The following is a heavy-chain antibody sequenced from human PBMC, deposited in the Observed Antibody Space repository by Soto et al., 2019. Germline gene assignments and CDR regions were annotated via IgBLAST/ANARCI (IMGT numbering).Heavy chain of an antibody. CDR1: GFTFSSYA. V-gene: IGHV3-23*01. CDR2: ISGSGGST. D-gene: IGHD6-25*01. CDR3: AKSSGGVRQVNPLDY. Sequence: GGSLRLSCAASGFTFSSYAMSWVRQAPGKGLEWVSAISGSGGSTYYADSVKGRFTISRDNSKNTLYLQMNSLRAEDTAVYYCAKSSGGVRQVNPLDYWGQGTLVTVSS. J-gene: IGHJ4*02.